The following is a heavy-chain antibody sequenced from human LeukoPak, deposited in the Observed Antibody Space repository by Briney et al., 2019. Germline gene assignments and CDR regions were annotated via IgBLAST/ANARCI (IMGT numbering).Heavy chain of an antibody. V-gene: IGHV3-49*04. D-gene: IGHD4-17*01. Sequence: PGGSLRLSCTASGFTFGDYAMSWVRQAPGKGLEWVGFIRSKAYGGTTEYAASVKGRFTISRDDSKSIAYLQMNSLKTEDTAVHYCTRDYGDYNYYYYYGMDVWGKGTTVTVSS. J-gene: IGHJ6*04. CDR3: TRDYGDYNYYYYYGMDV. CDR2: IRSKAYGGTT. CDR1: GFTFGDYA.